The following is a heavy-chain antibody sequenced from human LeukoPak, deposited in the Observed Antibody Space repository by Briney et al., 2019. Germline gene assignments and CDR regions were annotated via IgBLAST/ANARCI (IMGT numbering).Heavy chain of an antibody. CDR2: IYYSGST. Sequence: SETLSLTCTVSGGSIRSSSYYWGWIRQPPGKGLEWIGSIYYSGSTNYNPSLKSRVTISVDTSKNQFSLKLSSVTAADTAVYYCASWRRGYPIPYDYWGQGTLVTVSS. CDR1: GGSIRSSSYY. CDR3: ASWRRGYPIPYDY. J-gene: IGHJ4*02. V-gene: IGHV4-39*07. D-gene: IGHD3-22*01.